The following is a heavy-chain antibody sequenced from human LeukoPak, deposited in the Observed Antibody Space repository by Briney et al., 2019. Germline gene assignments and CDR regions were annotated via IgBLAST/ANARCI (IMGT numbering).Heavy chain of an antibody. CDR2: IYYSGNT. Sequence: PSETLSLTCTVSGGSISSSSYYWGWIRQPPGKGLEWIGSIYYSGNTYYNPSLKSRVTISVDTSKNQFSLKLSSVTAADTAVYYCARGYSSFDYWGQGTLVTVSS. V-gene: IGHV4-39*01. CDR1: GGSISSSSYY. CDR3: ARGYSSFDY. D-gene: IGHD5-18*01. J-gene: IGHJ4*02.